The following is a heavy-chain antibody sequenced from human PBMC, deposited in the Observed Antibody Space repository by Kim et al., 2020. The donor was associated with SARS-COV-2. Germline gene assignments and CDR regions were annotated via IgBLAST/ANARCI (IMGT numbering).Heavy chain of an antibody. CDR2: T. J-gene: IGHJ5*02. CDR3: ARDYDSSGYYDT. Sequence: TSHSTSIKSRLTRAVDTSKTQFSLNLSSVTAADTAVYYCARDYDSSGYYDTWGQGILVTVSS. D-gene: IGHD3-22*01. V-gene: IGHV4-31*02.